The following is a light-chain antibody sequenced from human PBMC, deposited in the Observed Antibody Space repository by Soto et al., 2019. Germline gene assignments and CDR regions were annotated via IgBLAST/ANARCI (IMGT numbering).Light chain of an antibody. CDR3: QQYGDSPRT. CDR1: QTVTSTY. V-gene: IGKV3-20*01. J-gene: IGKJ1*01. Sequence: EVVLTQSPGTLSLSPGERATLSCRASQTVTSTYLAWYQQIPGQAPKLLIYAASTRATGIPDRFSASGSGTDFTLTISRLEPEDVGLYYCQQYGDSPRTFGQGTRVEIK. CDR2: AAS.